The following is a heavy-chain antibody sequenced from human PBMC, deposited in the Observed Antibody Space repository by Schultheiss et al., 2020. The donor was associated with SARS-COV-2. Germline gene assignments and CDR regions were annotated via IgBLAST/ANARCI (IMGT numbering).Heavy chain of an antibody. CDR2: ISDSGVTK. D-gene: IGHD2-21*02. CDR3: ARDLVTYKYFDH. Sequence: GGSLRLSCVTSGFIFSDYYMSWIRQAPGKGLEWVSYISDSGVTKYYADSVKGRFTISRDNAKKTLSLQMNSLRAEDTAVYYCARDLVTYKYFDHWGQGTLVTVSS. V-gene: IGHV3-11*01. J-gene: IGHJ4*02. CDR1: GFIFSDYY.